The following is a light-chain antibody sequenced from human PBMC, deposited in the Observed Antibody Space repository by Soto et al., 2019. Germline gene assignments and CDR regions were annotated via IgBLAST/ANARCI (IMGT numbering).Light chain of an antibody. CDR2: AAS. Sequence: DIQLTQSPSFLSASVGDRVTITCRASQGISSSLAWFQQKPGKAPKLLIYAASTLQSRVPSRFSGSGSGTDFTLTISSLQPEDFAVYYCQQYGESSYAFGQGTKLQIK. CDR3: QQYGESSYA. V-gene: IGKV1-9*01. CDR1: QGISSS. J-gene: IGKJ2*01.